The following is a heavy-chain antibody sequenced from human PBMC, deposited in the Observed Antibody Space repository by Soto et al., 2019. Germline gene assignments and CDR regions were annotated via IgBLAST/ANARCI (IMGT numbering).Heavy chain of an antibody. V-gene: IGHV4-59*01. J-gene: IGHJ6*03. D-gene: IGHD4-4*01. CDR2: IYYSGST. CDR1: GGSISSYY. Sequence: PSETLSLTCTVSGGSISSYYWSWIRQPPGKGLEWIGYIYYSGSTNYNPSLKSRVTISVDTSKNQFSLKLSSVTAADTAVYYCARAGLAVTTSVSYYYYMDVWGKGTTVTVSS. CDR3: ARAGLAVTTSVSYYYYMDV.